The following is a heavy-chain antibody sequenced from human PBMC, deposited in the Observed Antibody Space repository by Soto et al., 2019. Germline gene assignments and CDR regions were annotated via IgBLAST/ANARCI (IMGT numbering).Heavy chain of an antibody. V-gene: IGHV4-30-2*01. J-gene: IGHJ4*02. CDR2: IYHSGST. CDR1: GGSISSGGYS. Sequence: SETLSLTCAVSGGSISSGGYSWSWIRQPPGKGLEWIGYIYHSGSTYYNPSLKSRVTISVDRSKNQFSLKLSSVTAADTAVYYCARGATVTTAPSYYFDYWGQGTLVTVSS. D-gene: IGHD4-4*01. CDR3: ARGATVTTAPSYYFDY.